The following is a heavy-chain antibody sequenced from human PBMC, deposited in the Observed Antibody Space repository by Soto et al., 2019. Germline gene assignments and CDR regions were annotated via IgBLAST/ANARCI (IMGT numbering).Heavy chain of an antibody. CDR3: ARALDYGGNSGRYYGMDV. D-gene: IGHD4-17*01. J-gene: IGHJ6*02. V-gene: IGHV3-11*06. Sequence: PGGSLRLSCAACGFTFSDYYMSWIRQAPGKGLEWVSYISSSSSYTNYADSVKGRFTISRDNAKNSLYLQMNSLRAEDTAVYYCARALDYGGNSGRYYGMDVWGQGTTVTVSS. CDR2: ISSSSSYT. CDR1: GFTFSDYY.